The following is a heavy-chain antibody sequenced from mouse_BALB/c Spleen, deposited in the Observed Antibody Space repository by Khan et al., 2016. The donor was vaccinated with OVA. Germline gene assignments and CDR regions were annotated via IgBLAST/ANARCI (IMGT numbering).Heavy chain of an antibody. CDR3: ARSITTAKGDYCTMDY. D-gene: IGHD1-2*01. CDR2: ISSGGHFT. Sequence: EVMLVESGGDLVKPGGSLKLSCAASGFTFSNYGMSWVRQTPDKRLEWVATISSGGHFTYYPDSVKGRFTISRDNAKITLYLQMNSLKSEDTAMYYCARSITTAKGDYCTMDYWGQGTSVTVSS. CDR1: GFTFSNYG. J-gene: IGHJ4*01. V-gene: IGHV5-6*01.